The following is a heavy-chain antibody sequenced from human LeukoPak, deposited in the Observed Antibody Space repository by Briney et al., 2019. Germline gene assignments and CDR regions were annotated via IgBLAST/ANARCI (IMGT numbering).Heavy chain of an antibody. CDR1: GGSISSSSYY. CDR2: IYYSGST. D-gene: IGHD3-9*01. J-gene: IGHJ4*02. Sequence: SETLSFTCTVSGGSISSSSYYWGWIRQPPGKGLEWIGSIYYSGSTYYNPSLKSRVTISVDTSKNQSSLKLSSVTAADTAVYYCARDTDWFDYWGQGTLVTVSS. V-gene: IGHV4-39*07. CDR3: ARDTDWFDY.